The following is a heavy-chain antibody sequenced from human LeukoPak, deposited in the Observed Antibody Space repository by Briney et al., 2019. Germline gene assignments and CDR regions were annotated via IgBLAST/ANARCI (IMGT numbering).Heavy chain of an antibody. CDR3: TTVAAGTGY. CDR2: ISGNGVST. CDR1: GFTFSSYA. V-gene: IGHV3-23*01. D-gene: IGHD6-13*01. Sequence: GGSLRLSCAASGFTFSSYAMSWVRQAPGKGLEWVSVISGNGVSTHYADSVKGRFTISRDNSKNTLYLQMNSLRAEDTAVYYCTTVAAGTGYWGQGTLVTVSS. J-gene: IGHJ4*02.